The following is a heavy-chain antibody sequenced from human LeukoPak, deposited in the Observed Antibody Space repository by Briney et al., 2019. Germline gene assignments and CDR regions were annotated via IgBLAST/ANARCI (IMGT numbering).Heavy chain of an antibody. CDR2: ISGSGGST. CDR1: GFTFSSYA. CDR3: AKHCSSTSCFDY. J-gene: IGHJ4*02. Sequence: GGSLRLSCAASGFTFSSYAMSWVRQVPGRGLEWVSAISGSGGSTYYTDSVKGRFTISRDNSKNTLCLQMNSLRAEDTAVYYCAKHCSSTSCFDYWGQGTLVTVSS. D-gene: IGHD2-2*01. V-gene: IGHV3-23*01.